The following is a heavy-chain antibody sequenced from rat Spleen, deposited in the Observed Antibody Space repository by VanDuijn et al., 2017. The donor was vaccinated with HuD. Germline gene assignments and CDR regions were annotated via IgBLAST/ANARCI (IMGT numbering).Heavy chain of an antibody. J-gene: IGHJ2*01. CDR3: ARRHYGYTDYFDY. Sequence: EVQLAESGGGLVQPGRSLKLSCAASGFTFSDYYMAWVRQAPTKGLEWVASLSYDGHTTYYRDSVKGRFTISRDIAKSTLYLQMDSLGSEDTATYYCARRHYGYTDYFDYWGQGVMVTVSS. D-gene: IGHD1-11*01. V-gene: IGHV5-29*01. CDR1: GFTFSDYY. CDR2: LSYDGHTT.